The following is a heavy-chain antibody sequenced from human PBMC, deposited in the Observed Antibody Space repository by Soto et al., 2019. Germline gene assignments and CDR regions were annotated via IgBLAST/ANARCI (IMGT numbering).Heavy chain of an antibody. Sequence: PSERLSLTCAAYGGSFSGYYLGGIRQPPGKGLEWIGEINHSGSTNYNPSLKSRVTISVDTSKNQFSLKLSSVTAADTAVYYCARDRWNWNFQGYYYYGMDVWGQGTTVTVSS. V-gene: IGHV4-34*01. CDR3: ARDRWNWNFQGYYYYGMDV. D-gene: IGHD1-7*01. CDR1: GGSFSGYY. J-gene: IGHJ6*02. CDR2: INHSGST.